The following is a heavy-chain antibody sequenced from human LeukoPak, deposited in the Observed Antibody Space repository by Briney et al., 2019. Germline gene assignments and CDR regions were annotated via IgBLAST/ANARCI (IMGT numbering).Heavy chain of an antibody. Sequence: GGSLRLSCAASGFTFSSYWMHWVRQAPGKGLVWVSRINSDGSSTSYADSVKGRLTISRDNAKNTLYLQMNSLRAEDTAVYYCARIDCTNGVCYNYYYGMDVWGQGTTVTVSS. J-gene: IGHJ6*02. CDR2: INSDGSST. CDR1: GFTFSSYW. CDR3: ARIDCTNGVCYNYYYGMDV. D-gene: IGHD2-8*01. V-gene: IGHV3-74*01.